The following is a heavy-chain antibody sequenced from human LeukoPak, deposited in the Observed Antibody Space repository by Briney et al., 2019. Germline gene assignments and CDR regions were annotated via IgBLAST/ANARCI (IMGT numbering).Heavy chain of an antibody. D-gene: IGHD6-6*01. Sequence: AGGSLRLSCAASGFTVSSNYMSWVRQAPGKGLEWVSVIYSGGSTYYADSVKGRFTISRDNSKNTLYLQMNSLRAEDTAVYYCARGPSIAKYFQHWGQGTLVTVSS. J-gene: IGHJ1*01. V-gene: IGHV3-53*01. CDR2: IYSGGST. CDR1: GFTVSSNY. CDR3: ARGPSIAKYFQH.